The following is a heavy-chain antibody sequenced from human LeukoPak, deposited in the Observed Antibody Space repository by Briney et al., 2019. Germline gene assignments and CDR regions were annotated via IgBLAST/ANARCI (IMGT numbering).Heavy chain of an antibody. V-gene: IGHV3-21*01. Sequence: PGGSLRLSCAASGFTFSSYEMNWVRQAPGKGLEWVSSISSSSSYIYYADSVKGRFTISRDNAKNSLYLQMNNLRAEDTAVYYCARGGLRYFDWFGSENWFDPWGQGTLVTVSS. CDR2: ISSSSSYI. CDR1: GFTFSSYE. CDR3: ARGGLRYFDWFGSENWFDP. D-gene: IGHD3-9*01. J-gene: IGHJ5*02.